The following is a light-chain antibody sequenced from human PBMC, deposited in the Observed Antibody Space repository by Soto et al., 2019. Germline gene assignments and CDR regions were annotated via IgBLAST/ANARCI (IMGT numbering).Light chain of an antibody. CDR3: QQYVGWT. V-gene: IGKV3-20*01. Sequence: EIVLTQSPGTLSLSPGERATLSCRASHSVGSSHLAWYQQKPGQAPRLLIYGASSRATGAPDRFSGSGSGTDFTLTISRLEHEDSAVYYCQQYVGWTFGQGTKVEIK. J-gene: IGKJ1*01. CDR1: HSVGSSH. CDR2: GAS.